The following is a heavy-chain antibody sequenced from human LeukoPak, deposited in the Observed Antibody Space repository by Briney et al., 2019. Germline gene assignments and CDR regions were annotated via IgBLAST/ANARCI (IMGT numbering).Heavy chain of an antibody. V-gene: IGHV1-69*04. D-gene: IGHD6-19*01. Sequence: SVKVSCKASGGTFSSYAISWVRQAPGQGLEWMGRIIPILDIAKYAQKFQGRVTITADKSTSTAYMELSSLRSEDTAVYYCXXXSLDHSGLVVWGQGTLVTVSS. J-gene: IGHJ4*02. CDR2: IIPILDIA. CDR3: XXXSLDHSGLVV. CDR1: GGTFSSYA.